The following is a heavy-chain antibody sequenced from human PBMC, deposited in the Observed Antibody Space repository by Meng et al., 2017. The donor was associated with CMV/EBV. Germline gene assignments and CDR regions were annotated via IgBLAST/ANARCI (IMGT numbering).Heavy chain of an antibody. CDR2: ISSTNGNT. CDR1: GYTFNSYG. D-gene: IGHD6-13*01. CDR3: ARGAAAGGRAFN. V-gene: IGHV1-18*01. Sequence: QVQLVRSGAGWKKPGASVKVSCKASGYTFNSYGISWVRQAPGQGLEWMVWISSTNGNTNYAQKLQGRVTMTTDTSTSTAYMELRSLRSEDTAVYYCARGAAAGGRAFNWGQGTLVTVSS. J-gene: IGHJ4*02.